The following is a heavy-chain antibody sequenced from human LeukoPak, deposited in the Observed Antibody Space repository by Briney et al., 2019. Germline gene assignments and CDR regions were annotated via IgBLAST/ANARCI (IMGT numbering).Heavy chain of an antibody. D-gene: IGHD1-26*01. J-gene: IGHJ4*02. CDR3: ARTSASGATYFDY. Sequence: SETLSLTFTVSGGSLSSYYWSWIRQPAGKGLEWIGRIYFSGSTHYIPSLKSRVTMSVDTSKNQFSLKLTSVTAADTAVYYCARTSASGATYFDYWGQGTLVTVSS. CDR2: IYFSGST. CDR1: GGSLSSYY. V-gene: IGHV4-4*07.